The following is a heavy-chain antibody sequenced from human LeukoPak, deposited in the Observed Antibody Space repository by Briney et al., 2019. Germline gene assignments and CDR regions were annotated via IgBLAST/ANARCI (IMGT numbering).Heavy chain of an antibody. V-gene: IGHV3-23*01. CDR2: ISGSGGST. Sequence: GGSLRLSCAASGFTLSSYAMSWVRQAPGKGLEWVSAISGSGGSTYYADSVKGRFTISRDNSKNTLYLQMNSLRAEDTAVYYCTRRSITSTRTDDYWGQGTLVTVSS. CDR1: GFTLSSYA. CDR3: TRRSITSTRTDDY. D-gene: IGHD1-14*01. J-gene: IGHJ4*02.